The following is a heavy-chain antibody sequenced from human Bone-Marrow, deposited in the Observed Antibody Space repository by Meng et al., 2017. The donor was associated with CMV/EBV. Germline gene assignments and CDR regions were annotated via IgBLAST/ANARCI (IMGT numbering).Heavy chain of an antibody. CDR3: GRKKPANGMDV. CDR1: GFTFSNYW. V-gene: IGHV3-30*02. CDR2: IRYDGSNK. Sequence: GESLKISCAASGFTFSNYWMHWVRQAPGKGLEWVAFIRYDGSNKYYADSVKGRFTISRENAKNSLYLQMNSLRAGDTAVYYCGRKKPANGMDVWGQGTTVTVSS. J-gene: IGHJ6*02. D-gene: IGHD2-8*01.